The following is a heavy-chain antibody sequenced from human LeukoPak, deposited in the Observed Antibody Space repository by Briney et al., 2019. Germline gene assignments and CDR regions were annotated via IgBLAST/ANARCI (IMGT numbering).Heavy chain of an antibody. Sequence: KPGGPLKISCKGSGYSFTSYWIGWVRQIPGKGLEWMGIIYPGDSDTRYSPSFQGQATISADKSSSTAYLQWSSLKASDSAMYYCARHDYGGNSIEAFDIWGQGTMVTVSS. D-gene: IGHD4-23*01. V-gene: IGHV5-51*01. CDR3: ARHDYGGNSIEAFDI. CDR2: IYPGDSDT. J-gene: IGHJ3*02. CDR1: GYSFTSYW.